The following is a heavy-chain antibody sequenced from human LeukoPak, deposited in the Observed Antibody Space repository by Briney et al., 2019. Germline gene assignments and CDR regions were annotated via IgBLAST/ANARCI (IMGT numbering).Heavy chain of an antibody. CDR1: GFTFSTYA. J-gene: IGHJ6*03. V-gene: IGHV3-23*01. D-gene: IGHD3/OR15-3a*01. CDR2: INGSSSST. CDR3: AKCEGIFGLVYYYYHMDV. Sequence: PGGSLRLSCAASGFTFSTYAMTWVRQAPGKGLEWVSAINGSSSSTYSADSVKGRFTISRDNSKNTLYLQMNSLRAEDTAVYYCAKCEGIFGLVYYYYHMDVWGKGTTVTVSS.